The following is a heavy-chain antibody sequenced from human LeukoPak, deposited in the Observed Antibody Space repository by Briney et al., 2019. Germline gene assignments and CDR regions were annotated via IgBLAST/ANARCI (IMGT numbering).Heavy chain of an antibody. D-gene: IGHD1-26*01. J-gene: IGHJ4*02. CDR2: INAGNGNT. CDR3: ASTVGATIKGGVDY. CDR1: GYTFTSYA. Sequence: ASVKVSCKASGYTFTSYAMHWVRQAPGQRLEWMGWINAGNGNTKYSQKCQGRVTITRDTSASTAYMELSSLRSEDTAVYYCASTVGATIKGGVDYWGQGTLVTVSS. V-gene: IGHV1-3*01.